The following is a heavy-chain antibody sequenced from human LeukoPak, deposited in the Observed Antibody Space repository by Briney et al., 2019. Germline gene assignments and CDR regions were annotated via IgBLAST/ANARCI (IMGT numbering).Heavy chain of an antibody. CDR3: VVVVEPPDSDGFEV. V-gene: IGHV3-74*01. Sequence: GGSLRLFCAASGFTFGNSWVHWVRQAPGKGLEWVSLINADGSTTTYADSVKGRFTTSRDNARNTVSLQMNSLTIEDTAVYYCVVVVEPPDSDGFEVWGQGTMITVSS. CDR1: GFTFGNSW. CDR2: INADGSTT. J-gene: IGHJ3*01. D-gene: IGHD1-14*01.